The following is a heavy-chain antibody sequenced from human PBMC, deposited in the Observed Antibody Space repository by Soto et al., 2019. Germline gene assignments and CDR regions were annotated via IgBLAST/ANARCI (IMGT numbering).Heavy chain of an antibody. CDR2: IYYSGST. CDR1: DGSISNYY. D-gene: IGHD2-2*01. CDR3: ARHRNYCSSTSCYLGFDP. Sequence: TSEPLSDTSTVADGSISNYYWRWIMKPPGKGLEWIGYIYYSGSTNYNPSLKSRVTISVDTSKNQFSLKLSSVTAADTAVYYCARHRNYCSSTSCYLGFDPWGQGTLVTVSS. J-gene: IGHJ5*02. V-gene: IGHV4-59*08.